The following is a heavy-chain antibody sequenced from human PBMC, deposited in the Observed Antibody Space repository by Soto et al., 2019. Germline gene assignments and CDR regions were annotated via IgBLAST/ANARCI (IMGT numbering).Heavy chain of an antibody. CDR2: INSDGSST. CDR3: ARDPHIVVVPAATGGFFDY. D-gene: IGHD2-2*01. Sequence: GGSLRLSCAASGFTFSSYWMHWVRQAPGKGLVWVSRINSDGSSTSYADSVKGRFTISRDNANNTLYLQMNSLRAEDTAVYYCARDPHIVVVPAATGGFFDYWGQGTLVTVSS. V-gene: IGHV3-74*01. J-gene: IGHJ4*02. CDR1: GFTFSSYW.